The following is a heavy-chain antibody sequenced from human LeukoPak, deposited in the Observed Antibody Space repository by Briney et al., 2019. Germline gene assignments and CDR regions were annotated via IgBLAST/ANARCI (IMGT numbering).Heavy chain of an antibody. CDR3: ARAHSEYSGSYWYFDL. CDR1: GYSFTSHW. Sequence: GESLKISCKGSGYSFTSHWIGWVRQMPGKGLEWMGIIYPGDSESRYSPSFQGQVTISADKSISTAYLQWGSLKASDTAMYYCARAHSEYSGSYWYFDLWGRGTLVTVSS. V-gene: IGHV5-51*01. J-gene: IGHJ2*01. D-gene: IGHD1-26*01. CDR2: IYPGDSES.